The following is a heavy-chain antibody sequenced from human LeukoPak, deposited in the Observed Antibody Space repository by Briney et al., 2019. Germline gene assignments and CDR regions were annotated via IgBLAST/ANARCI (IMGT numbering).Heavy chain of an antibody. V-gene: IGHV3-21*01. CDR3: ARDPPLMGEDYFDL. J-gene: IGHJ4*02. CDR2: ISPNSGYI. D-gene: IGHD3-9*01. CDR1: GFAFSHTW. Sequence: GGSLRLSCAASGFAFSHTWMSWVRQGPGKGLEWVASISPNSGYIYYGDSMEGRFTISRDNANNSLHLQMSSLRPDDTAVYYCARDPPLMGEDYFDLWGRGTLVTVSS.